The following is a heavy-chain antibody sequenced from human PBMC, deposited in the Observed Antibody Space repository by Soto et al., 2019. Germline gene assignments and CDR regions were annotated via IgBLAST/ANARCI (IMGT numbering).Heavy chain of an antibody. CDR2: ISSSGTII. J-gene: IGHJ6*03. V-gene: IGHV3-11*01. CDR1: GFTLSDYY. D-gene: IGHD6-19*01. CDR3: GRGVKQWLVGGDDYYYYMDV. Sequence: QVQLVESGGGLAKPGGSLRLSCKASGFTLSDYYMCWIRQAPGKGLEWISYISSSGTIIYYADSVKSRFTISRDNAKKSLYLHMNTLRAEDTAVYYCGRGVKQWLVGGDDYYYYMDVWCKATTVTVSS.